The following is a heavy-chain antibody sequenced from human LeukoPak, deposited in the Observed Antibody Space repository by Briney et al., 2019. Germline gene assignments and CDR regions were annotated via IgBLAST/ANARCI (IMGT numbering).Heavy chain of an antibody. J-gene: IGHJ4*02. CDR3: AKEYTPSSPLGELDS. CDR2: IRHDEANS. D-gene: IGHD6-6*01. CDR1: GFNLNSYA. Sequence: GGSLRLSCAVSGFNLNSYAMRWVRQAPGRGLEWVAVIRHDEANSFYADSVQGRFTISRDTSKKLLYLQMNSLRVEDTAVYYCAKEYTPSSPLGELDSWGQGTLVTVSS. V-gene: IGHV3-30*02.